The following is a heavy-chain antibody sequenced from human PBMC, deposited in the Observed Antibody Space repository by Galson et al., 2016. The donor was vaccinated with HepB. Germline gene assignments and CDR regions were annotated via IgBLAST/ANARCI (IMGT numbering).Heavy chain of an antibody. V-gene: IGHV3-11*06. CDR1: GFIFSDYY. J-gene: IGHJ3*02. Sequence: SLRLSCAASGFIFSDYYMTWIRQAPGKGLEWVSYISSSSSYTNYADSVKGRFTISRDNAKNSLYLQMDSLRAEDTAVYYCARPNTWLNAFDIWGQGTMVIVSS. D-gene: IGHD5-12*01. CDR2: ISSSSSYT. CDR3: ARPNTWLNAFDI.